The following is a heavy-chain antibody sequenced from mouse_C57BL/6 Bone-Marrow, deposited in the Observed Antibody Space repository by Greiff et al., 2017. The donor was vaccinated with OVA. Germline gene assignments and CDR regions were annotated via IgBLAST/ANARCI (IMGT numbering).Heavy chain of an antibody. V-gene: IGHV14-4*01. CDR2: IDPENGDT. J-gene: IGHJ3*01. CDR1: GFNIKDDY. CDR3: TTLEIYYGTPFAY. D-gene: IGHD2-1*01. Sequence: DVKLQESGAELVRPGASVKLSCTASGFNIKDDYMHWVKQRPEQGLEWIGWIDPENGDTEYASKFQGKATITADTSSNTAYLQLSSLTSEDTAVYYCTTLEIYYGTPFAYWGQGTLVTVSA.